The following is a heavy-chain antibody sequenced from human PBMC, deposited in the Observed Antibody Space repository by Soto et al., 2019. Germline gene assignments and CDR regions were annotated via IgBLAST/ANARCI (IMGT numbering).Heavy chain of an antibody. CDR2: ISGSGGYT. V-gene: IGHV3-23*01. Sequence: GGFLRLSCAASGFTFSSYAMSWVRQAPGKGLEWVSAISGSGGYTYYADSVKGRFTISRDNSKNTLYLQIDSLRAEDTAVYYCARNCTNGVCSNYWGQGTLVTVSS. CDR1: GFTFSSYA. J-gene: IGHJ4*02. CDR3: ARNCTNGVCSNY. D-gene: IGHD2-8*01.